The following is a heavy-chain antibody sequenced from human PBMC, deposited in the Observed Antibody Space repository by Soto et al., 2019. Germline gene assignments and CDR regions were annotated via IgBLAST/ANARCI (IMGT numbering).Heavy chain of an antibody. CDR3: SRDDVYCSGGSCYGVPMDV. CDR1: GFTVSSHY. V-gene: IGHV3-66*01. J-gene: IGHJ6*03. D-gene: IGHD2-15*01. Sequence: EVQLVESGGDLVQPGGSLRLSCAASGFTVSSHYMNWVRQAPGKGLEWVSLIQSGGSTFYADSVKGRFTISRDNSKNTLFLQMNSLRVEDTAMYYCSRDDVYCSGGSCYGVPMDVGRRGTTVTVSS. CDR2: IQSGGST.